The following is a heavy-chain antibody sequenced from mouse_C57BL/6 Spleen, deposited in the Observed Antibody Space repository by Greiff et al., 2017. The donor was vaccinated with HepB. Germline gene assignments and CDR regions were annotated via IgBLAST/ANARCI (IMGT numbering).Heavy chain of an antibody. V-gene: IGHV1-52*01. Sequence: VQLQQPGAELVRPGSSVKLSCKASGYTFTSYWMHWVKQRPIQGLEWIGNIDPSDSETHYNQKFKDKATLTVDKSSSTAYMQLSSLTSEDSAVYYCASGYDGYSPYAMDYWGQGTSVTVSS. J-gene: IGHJ4*01. D-gene: IGHD2-3*01. CDR2: IDPSDSET. CDR1: GYTFTSYW. CDR3: ASGYDGYSPYAMDY.